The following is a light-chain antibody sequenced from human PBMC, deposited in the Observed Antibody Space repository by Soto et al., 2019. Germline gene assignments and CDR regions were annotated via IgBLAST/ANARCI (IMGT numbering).Light chain of an antibody. Sequence: QSVLTQPPSASGSPGQSVTISRTGNSCDVGGYNYVSWYQQHPGRAPKLMIYEVSKRPSGVPDRFSGSKSGNTASLTVSGLQAEDEADYYCSSYAGTHIVFGIGTRSPS. CDR2: EVS. V-gene: IGLV2-8*01. CDR1: SCDVGGYNY. J-gene: IGLJ1*01. CDR3: SSYAGTHIV.